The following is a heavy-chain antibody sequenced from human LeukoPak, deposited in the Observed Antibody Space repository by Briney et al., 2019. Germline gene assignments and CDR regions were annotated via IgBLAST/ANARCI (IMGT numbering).Heavy chain of an antibody. V-gene: IGHV3-7*04. CDR1: GFTFSSYW. J-gene: IGHJ4*02. CDR3: ARGSYNSHDF. Sequence: GGSLGLSCAASGFTFSSYWMSWVRQAPGKGLQWVANINQDGSEKYYVDSVKGRFTISRDNAKNSVYLQMNSLRAEDTAVYYCARGSYNSHDFWGQGTLVTVSS. CDR2: INQDGSEK. D-gene: IGHD3-10*01.